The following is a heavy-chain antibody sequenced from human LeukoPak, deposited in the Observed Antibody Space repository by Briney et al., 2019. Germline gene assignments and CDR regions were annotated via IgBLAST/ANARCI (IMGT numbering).Heavy chain of an antibody. D-gene: IGHD5-24*01. J-gene: IGHJ6*02. Sequence: GGSLRLSCAASGFTVSGNYMSGVRQAPGEGREWVSLIYSGGSTYYADSAKGRFTISRDNSKNTLYLQMNSLRAEDTAVYYCASRDKGYYYGMDVWGQGTTVTVSS. CDR1: GFTVSGNY. CDR2: IYSGGST. CDR3: ASRDKGYYYGMDV. V-gene: IGHV3-66*01.